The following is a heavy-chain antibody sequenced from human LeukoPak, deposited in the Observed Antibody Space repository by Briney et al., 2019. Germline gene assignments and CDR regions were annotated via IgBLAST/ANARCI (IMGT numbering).Heavy chain of an antibody. V-gene: IGHV4-39*07. Sequence: SETLSLTCTVSGGSISSSSYYWGWIRQPPGKGLEWIGSIYYSGSTYYNPSLKSRVTISVDTSKNQFSLKLSSVTAADTAVYYCARDGFVTMVRGVMGNWFDPWGQGTLVTVSS. CDR2: IYYSGST. D-gene: IGHD3-10*01. CDR3: ARDGFVTMVRGVMGNWFDP. CDR1: GGSISSSSYY. J-gene: IGHJ5*02.